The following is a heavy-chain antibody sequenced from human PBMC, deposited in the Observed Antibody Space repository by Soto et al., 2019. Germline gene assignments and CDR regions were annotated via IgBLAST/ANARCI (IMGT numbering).Heavy chain of an antibody. CDR3: ARVHDIAAAGPNWFDP. D-gene: IGHD6-13*01. J-gene: IGHJ5*02. Sequence: PGESLKISCKGSGYSFTSYWISWVRQMPGKGLEWMGRIDPSDSYTNYSPSFQGHVTISADKSISTAYLQWSSLKASDTAMYYCARVHDIAAAGPNWFDPWGQGTLVTVSS. V-gene: IGHV5-10-1*01. CDR1: GYSFTSYW. CDR2: IDPSDSYT.